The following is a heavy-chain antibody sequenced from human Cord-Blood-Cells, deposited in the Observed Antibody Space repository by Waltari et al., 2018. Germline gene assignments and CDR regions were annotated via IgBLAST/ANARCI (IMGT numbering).Heavy chain of an antibody. CDR3: ARDRPYDFWSGLGAFDI. D-gene: IGHD3-3*01. Sequence: QVQLVQSGAEVKKPGASVKVSCKASGYTFTSYAMHCVRQAPGQRLEWMGWINAGNGNTKYSQKFQGRVTITRDTSASTAYMELSSLRSEDTAVYYCARDRPYDFWSGLGAFDIWGQGTMVTVSS. J-gene: IGHJ3*02. V-gene: IGHV1-3*01. CDR2: INAGNGNT. CDR1: GYTFTSYA.